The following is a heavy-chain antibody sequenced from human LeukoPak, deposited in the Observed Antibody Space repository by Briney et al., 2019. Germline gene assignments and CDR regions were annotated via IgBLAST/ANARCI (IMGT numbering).Heavy chain of an antibody. V-gene: IGHV3-74*01. CDR2: INSDGSST. D-gene: IGHD3-10*01. Sequence: GGSLRLSCAASGFTFSSYWMHWVRQAPGKGLVWVSRINSDGSSTNYADSVKGRFTISRDNAKNTLHLQMNSLRAEDTAVYYCARGARGSGTASDYWGQGTLVTVSS. J-gene: IGHJ4*02. CDR1: GFTFSSYW. CDR3: ARGARGSGTASDY.